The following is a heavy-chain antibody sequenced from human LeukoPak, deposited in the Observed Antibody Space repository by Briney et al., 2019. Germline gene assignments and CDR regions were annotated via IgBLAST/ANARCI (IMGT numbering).Heavy chain of an antibody. CDR2: INPSGGST. V-gene: IGHV1-46*01. CDR3: ARDGDSNLDY. J-gene: IGHJ4*02. D-gene: IGHD4-11*01. Sequence: ASVKVSCTASGYTFTSYYMHWVRQAPGQGLEWMGIINPSGGSTTYAQKFQGRVTMTRDTSTSTVYMELSSLRFEDTAVYYCARDGDSNLDYWGQGTLVTVSS. CDR1: GYTFTSYY.